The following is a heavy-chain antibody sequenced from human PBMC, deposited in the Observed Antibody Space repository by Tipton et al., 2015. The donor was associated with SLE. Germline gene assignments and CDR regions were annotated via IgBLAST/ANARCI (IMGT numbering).Heavy chain of an antibody. J-gene: IGHJ4*02. CDR3: ARAHYDSVWGTYRYPNQYYFDF. Sequence: LSCAASGFTFSSYWMHWVRQAPGKGLEWIGYIYYSGSTNYNPSLKSRVTISVDTSKNQFSLKLSSVTAADTAVFYCARAHYDSVWGTYRYPNQYYFDFWGPGTLVTVSS. V-gene: IGHV4-59*08. CDR2: IYYSGST. D-gene: IGHD3-16*02. CDR1: GFTFSSYW.